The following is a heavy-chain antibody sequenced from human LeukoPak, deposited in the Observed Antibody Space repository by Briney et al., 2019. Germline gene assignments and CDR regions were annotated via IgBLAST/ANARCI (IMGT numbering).Heavy chain of an antibody. CDR1: GFTFSSYD. J-gene: IGHJ4*02. D-gene: IGHD3-10*01. CDR3: ARDLDGSGIFDY. Sequence: GGSLRLSCAASGFTFSSYDMHWVRQAPGKGLEWVSAIGTAGDTYYPGSVKGRFTISRENAKNSLYLQMNSLRAGDTAVYYCARDLDGSGIFDYWGQGTLVTVSS. CDR2: IGTAGDT. V-gene: IGHV3-13*01.